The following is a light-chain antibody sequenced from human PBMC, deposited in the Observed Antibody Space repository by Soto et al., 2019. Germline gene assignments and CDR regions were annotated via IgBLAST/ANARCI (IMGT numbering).Light chain of an antibody. J-gene: IGKJ3*01. CDR2: GAS. Sequence: EIVMTQSPATLSVSPGERATLSCRSSQSVSSNLAWYQQKPGQAPRLLIYGASTRATGIPARFSGSGSGTEFTLTISSRQSEDFAVYYCQQYNNWPFTFGPGTKLDIK. CDR3: QQYNNWPFT. CDR1: QSVSSN. V-gene: IGKV3-15*01.